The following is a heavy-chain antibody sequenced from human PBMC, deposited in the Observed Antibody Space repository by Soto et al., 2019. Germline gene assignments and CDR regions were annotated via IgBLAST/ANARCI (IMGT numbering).Heavy chain of an antibody. CDR1: GFTFSSYA. CDR2: ISGSGGST. J-gene: IGHJ4*02. V-gene: IGHV3-23*01. Sequence: PGGSLRLSCAASGFTFSSYAMSWVRQAPGKGLEWVSAISGSGGSTYYADSVKGRFTISRDNSKNTLYLQMNSLRAEDTAVYYCAKDRSTVTTSILYYFDYWGQGTLVTVSS. D-gene: IGHD4-17*01. CDR3: AKDRSTVTTSILYYFDY.